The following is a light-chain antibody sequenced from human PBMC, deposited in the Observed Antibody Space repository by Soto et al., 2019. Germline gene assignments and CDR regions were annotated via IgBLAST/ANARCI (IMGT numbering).Light chain of an antibody. V-gene: IGKV1-27*01. CDR2: AAS. Sequence: DLQLTQSPSSLSASLGDRVTITCRASQDIKKFLAWYQQRPGKVPDLLIYAASTLRSGVPSRFSGNASGTDFSFTISSLQPEDVATYYCQKYDRAPAMFGQGTEVDIK. CDR1: QDIKKF. J-gene: IGKJ1*01. CDR3: QKYDRAPAM.